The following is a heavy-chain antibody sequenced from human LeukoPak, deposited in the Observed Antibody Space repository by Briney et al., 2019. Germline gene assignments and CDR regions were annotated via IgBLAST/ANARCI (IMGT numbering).Heavy chain of an antibody. CDR3: ARGYDFWSGYPTYNWFDP. D-gene: IGHD3-3*01. Sequence: SETLSLTCTVSGGSITSTSYYWSWIRQPPGKGLEWIGYIYYSGSTNYNPSLKSRVTISVDTSKNQFSLKLSSVTAADTAVYYCARGYDFWSGYPTYNWFDPWGQGTLVTVSS. V-gene: IGHV4-61*01. CDR1: GGSITSTSYY. CDR2: IYYSGST. J-gene: IGHJ5*02.